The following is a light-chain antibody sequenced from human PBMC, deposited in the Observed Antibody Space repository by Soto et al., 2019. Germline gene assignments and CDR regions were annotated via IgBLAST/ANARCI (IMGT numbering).Light chain of an antibody. V-gene: IGKV1-5*01. CDR1: QSISGW. CDR2: DAS. Sequence: DIQMTQSPSNLSASVGDRVTITCRASQSISGWLAWYQQKPGKAPNLLISDASSLESGVPSRFSGSGSGTEFTRTISGLQPDDFATYYCQQYSSYSSFGQGTKLEIK. CDR3: QQYSSYSS. J-gene: IGKJ2*01.